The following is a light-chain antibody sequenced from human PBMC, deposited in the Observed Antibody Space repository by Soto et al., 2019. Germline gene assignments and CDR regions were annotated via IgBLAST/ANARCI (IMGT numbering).Light chain of an antibody. V-gene: IGKV3D-20*01. Sequence: EIVLTQSPATLSLSPGERATLSCGASRSVSSTYLAWYQQKPGLAPRLLIYGASSRATGIPDRFSGSGSGTEFTLTISRLEPEDSAVYYCQQYGSSPLTFGGGTKVEIK. CDR2: GAS. CDR3: QQYGSSPLT. J-gene: IGKJ4*01. CDR1: RSVSSTY.